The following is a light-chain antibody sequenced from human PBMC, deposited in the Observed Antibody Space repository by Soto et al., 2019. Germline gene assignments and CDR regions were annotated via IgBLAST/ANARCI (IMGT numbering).Light chain of an antibody. J-gene: IGLJ1*01. CDR2: DVS. Sequence: QSALTQPASVSGSPGQSITISCTGTSSDVGGYSYVSWYQQHPGKAPKLMIYDVSNRPSGVSNRFSGSKSGNTASLTISGLQAEDEADYYCSSYTSTLPVFGTGTKVTVL. CDR1: SSDVGGYSY. CDR3: SSYTSTLPV. V-gene: IGLV2-14*01.